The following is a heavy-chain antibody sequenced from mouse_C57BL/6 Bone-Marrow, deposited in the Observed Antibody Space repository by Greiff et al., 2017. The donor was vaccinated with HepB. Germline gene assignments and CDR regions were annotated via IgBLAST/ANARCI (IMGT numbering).Heavy chain of an antibody. V-gene: IGHV1-47*01. CDR1: GYTFTTYP. CDR3: ARSGNYGSSYWYFDV. Sequence: VQLQQSGAELVKPGASVKMSCKASGYTFTTYPIEWMKQNHGKSLEWIGNFHPYNDDTKYNEKFKGKATLTVEKSSSTVYLELSRLTSDDSAVYYCARSGNYGSSYWYFDVWGTGTTVTVSS. J-gene: IGHJ1*03. CDR2: FHPYNDDT. D-gene: IGHD1-1*01.